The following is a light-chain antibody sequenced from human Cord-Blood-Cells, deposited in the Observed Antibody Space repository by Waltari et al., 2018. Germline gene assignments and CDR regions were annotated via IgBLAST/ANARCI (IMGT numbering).Light chain of an antibody. V-gene: IGKV3-11*01. CDR3: QQRSNWLT. CDR2: DAS. Sequence: EIVLTQSPATLSLSPGERANLSCRASQSVSSYLAWYQQKPCQAPRLLIYDASNRATGIPARFSGSGSGTDFTLTISSLEPEYFAVYYCQQRSNWLTFGGGTKVEIK. J-gene: IGKJ4*01. CDR1: QSVSSY.